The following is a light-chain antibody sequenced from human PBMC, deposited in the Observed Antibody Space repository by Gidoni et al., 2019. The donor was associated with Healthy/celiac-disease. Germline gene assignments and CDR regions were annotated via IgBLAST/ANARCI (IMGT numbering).Light chain of an antibody. CDR2: GAS. CDR1: QSVSSSY. CDR3: QQYGSSPRYT. Sequence: IVLTQSRGTLSLSPGERATLSCRASQSVSSSYLAWYQQKPGQAPRLLIYGASSRATGIPDRFSGSGSGTDFTLTISRLEPEDFAVYYCQQYGSSPRYTFGQGTKLEIK. V-gene: IGKV3-20*01. J-gene: IGKJ2*01.